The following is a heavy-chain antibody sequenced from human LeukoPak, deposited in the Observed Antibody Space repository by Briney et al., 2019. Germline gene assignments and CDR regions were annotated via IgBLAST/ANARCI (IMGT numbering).Heavy chain of an antibody. V-gene: IGHV4-59*08. CDR3: ARPDPRGFALDY. CDR1: GGSISSYY. D-gene: IGHD3-10*01. J-gene: IGHJ4*02. CDR2: IYYSGRT. Sequence: SETLSLTCSVSGGSISSYYWSWIRQPPGKGLEWIGYIYYSGRTNYNPSLKSRVTISVDTSKNQFSLKLSSVTAADTAVYYCARPDPRGFALDYWGQGTLVTVSS.